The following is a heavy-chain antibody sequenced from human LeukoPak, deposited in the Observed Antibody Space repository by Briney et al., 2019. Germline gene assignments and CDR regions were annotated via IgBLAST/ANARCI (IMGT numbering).Heavy chain of an antibody. CDR3: VRVKGSYFDY. Sequence: PGGSLRLSCAASGFPLSSSSVNWVRQAPGKGLEWVSYISNSGSTICYVDSVKGRFTASTDNTKNSLFRQMNSPRAEDTAVYYCVRVKGSYFDYWGQGALVTVSS. CDR1: GFPLSSSS. D-gene: IGHD2-15*01. J-gene: IGHJ4*02. CDR2: ISNSGSTI. V-gene: IGHV3-48*01.